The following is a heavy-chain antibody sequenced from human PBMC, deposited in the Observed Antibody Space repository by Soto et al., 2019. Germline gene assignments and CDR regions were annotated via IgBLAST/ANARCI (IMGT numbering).Heavy chain of an antibody. V-gene: IGHV3-21*02. CDR2: ISSTTNYI. Sequence: EVQLVESGGGLVQPGGSLRLSCAASGYSRFSYYSMNWVRQAPGKGLEWVSSISSTTNYIYYGDSMKGRFTISRDNAKNSLYLEMNSLRTEDTAVYYCARESEDLTSNFDYWGQGTLVTVSS. CDR1: GYSRFSYYS. J-gene: IGHJ4*02. CDR3: ARESEDLTSNFDY.